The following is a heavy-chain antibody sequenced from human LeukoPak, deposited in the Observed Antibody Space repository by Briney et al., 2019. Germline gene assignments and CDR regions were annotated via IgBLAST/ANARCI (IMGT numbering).Heavy chain of an antibody. Sequence: ASVKVSCKASGYTFTSYGISWVRQAPGQGLEWMGWISVYNGNTNYAQKLQGRVTITTDESTSTAYMELSSLRSEDTAVYYCARASSSSLDYWGQGTLVTVSS. J-gene: IGHJ4*02. CDR3: ARASSSSLDY. D-gene: IGHD2-2*01. CDR2: ISVYNGNT. V-gene: IGHV1-18*01. CDR1: GYTFTSYG.